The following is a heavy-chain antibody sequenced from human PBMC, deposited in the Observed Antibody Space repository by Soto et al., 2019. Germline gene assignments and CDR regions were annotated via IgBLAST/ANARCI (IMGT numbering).Heavy chain of an antibody. J-gene: IGHJ5*02. CDR3: AKGTQSGYYDSGTFYSSVP. Sequence: KISETLSLTCAVYGESFHGYYLSWIRQPPGKGMEWIGEINHSGSVNFNPTFKSRVSILLDTSKNQMYLKMSSVSAADTAIYYCAKGTQSGYYDSGTFYSSVPWGQGTLVTVSS. D-gene: IGHD3-10*01. V-gene: IGHV4-34*01. CDR1: GESFHGYY. CDR2: INHSGSV.